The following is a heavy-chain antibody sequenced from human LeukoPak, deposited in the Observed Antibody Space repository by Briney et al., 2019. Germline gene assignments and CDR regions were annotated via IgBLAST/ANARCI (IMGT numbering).Heavy chain of an antibody. D-gene: IGHD6-13*01. CDR3: ARGPYSSSWSYYYCYMDV. J-gene: IGHJ6*03. Sequence: PSETLSLTCAVYGGSFSGYYWSWIRQPPGKGLEWIGEINQSGSTSYNPSLKSRVTISVDTSKNRFSLKVRSVTAADTAVYYCARGPYSSSWSYYYCYMDVWGKGTTVTVSS. CDR1: GGSFSGYY. V-gene: IGHV4-34*01. CDR2: INQSGST.